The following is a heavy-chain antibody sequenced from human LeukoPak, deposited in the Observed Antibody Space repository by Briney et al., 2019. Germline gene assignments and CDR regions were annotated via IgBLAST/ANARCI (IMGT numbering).Heavy chain of an antibody. CDR3: ARDRGDFWTGYYTNYFDY. V-gene: IGHV3-21*01. CDR1: GFTFSSYS. CDR2: ISSSSYI. Sequence: GGSLRLSCAASGFTFSSYSMNWVRQAPGKGLEWVSSISSSSYIYYADSVKGQFTISRDNAKNSLYLQMNSLRAEDTAVYYCARDRGDFWTGYYTNYFDYWGQGTLVTVSS. D-gene: IGHD3/OR15-3a*01. J-gene: IGHJ4*02.